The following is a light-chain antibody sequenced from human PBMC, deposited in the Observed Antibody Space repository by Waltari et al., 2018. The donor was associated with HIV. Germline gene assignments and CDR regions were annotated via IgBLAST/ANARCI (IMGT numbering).Light chain of an antibody. CDR1: QSILYSANNKNY. J-gene: IGKJ1*01. CDR3: QQYYSTPWT. Sequence: DIVMIQSPDSLTVSLGARATINCKTRQSILYSANNKNYLTWYQQKPGQPPKLLIYWASTRESGVPDRFSGSGSGTDFTLTISSLQAEDVAVYYCQQYYSTPWTFGQGTKVEIK. CDR2: WAS. V-gene: IGKV4-1*01.